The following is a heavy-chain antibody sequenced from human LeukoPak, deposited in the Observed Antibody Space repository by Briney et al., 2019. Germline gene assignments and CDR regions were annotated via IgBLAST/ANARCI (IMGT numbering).Heavy chain of an antibody. D-gene: IGHD3-22*01. V-gene: IGHV4-39*07. J-gene: IGHJ3*02. CDR3: ARIRALVYYDSSGYYSHPDAFDI. CDR1: GGSISSSSYY. Sequence: SETLSLTCTVSGGSISSSSYYWGWIRQPPGKGLEWIGGIYYIGSTYYNPSLKSRVTISVDTSKNQFSLKLSSVTAADTAVYYCARIRALVYYDSSGYYSHPDAFDIWGQGTMVTVSS. CDR2: IYYIGST.